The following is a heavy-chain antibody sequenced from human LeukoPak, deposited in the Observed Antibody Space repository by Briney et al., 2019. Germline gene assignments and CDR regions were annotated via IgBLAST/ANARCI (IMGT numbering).Heavy chain of an antibody. D-gene: IGHD3-22*01. CDR1: GGSISSSSYY. CDR2: IYHSGST. J-gene: IGHJ3*02. CDR3: ARVACRVTMIVVVISDAFDI. Sequence: PSETLSLTCTVSGGSISSSSYYWGWIRQPPGKGLEWIGSIYHSGSTYYNPSLKSRVTISVDTSKNQFSLKLSSVTAADTAVYYCARVACRVTMIVVVISDAFDIWGQGTMVTVSS. V-gene: IGHV4-39*07.